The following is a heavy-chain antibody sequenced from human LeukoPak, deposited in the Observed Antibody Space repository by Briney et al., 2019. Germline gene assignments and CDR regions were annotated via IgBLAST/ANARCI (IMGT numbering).Heavy chain of an antibody. Sequence: PGGSLRLSCAASGFTFSAYGVHWVRQAPGKGLEWVAVISNDASHQYYADSVKGRFTISRDNFKNTVYLQMNSLRGEDSAGYYCARMVARGVWVLDYWGQGTLVTVSS. J-gene: IGHJ4*02. CDR1: GFTFSAYG. D-gene: IGHD2-8*01. V-gene: IGHV3-30*03. CDR2: ISNDASHQ. CDR3: ARMVARGVWVLDY.